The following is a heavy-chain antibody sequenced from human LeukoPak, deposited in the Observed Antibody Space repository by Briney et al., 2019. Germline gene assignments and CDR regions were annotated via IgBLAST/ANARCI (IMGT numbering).Heavy chain of an antibody. CDR1: GYTFTGYY. Sequence: GASVKVSCTASGYTFTGYYMHWVRQAPGQGLEWMGWINPNSGGTNYAQKFQGRVTMTRDTSISTAYMELSRLRSDDTAVYYCARTVPAAREPFDYWGQGTLVTVSS. D-gene: IGHD2-2*01. CDR2: INPNSGGT. CDR3: ARTVPAAREPFDY. V-gene: IGHV1-2*02. J-gene: IGHJ4*02.